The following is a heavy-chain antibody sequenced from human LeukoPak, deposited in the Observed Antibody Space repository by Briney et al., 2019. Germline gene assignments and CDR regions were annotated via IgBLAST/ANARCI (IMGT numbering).Heavy chain of an antibody. V-gene: IGHV1-69*05. Sequence: ASVKVSCKASGGTFSSYAISWVRQAPGQGLEWMGGIIPIFGTANYAQKFQGRVTITTDESTSTAYMELSSLRSEDTAVYYCARTVSGSYRSNYFDYWGQGTLVTVSS. D-gene: IGHD1-26*01. J-gene: IGHJ4*02. CDR3: ARTVSGSYRSNYFDY. CDR1: GGTFSSYA. CDR2: IIPIFGTA.